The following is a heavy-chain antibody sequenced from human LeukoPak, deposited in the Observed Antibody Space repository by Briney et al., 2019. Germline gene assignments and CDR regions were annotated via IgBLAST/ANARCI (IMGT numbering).Heavy chain of an antibody. J-gene: IGHJ6*02. CDR2: INHSGST. D-gene: IGHD1-7*01. CDR3: ARVITGTTVGLGYYYYGMDV. Sequence: SETLSLTCAVYGGSFSGYYWSWIRQPPGKGLEWIGEINHSGSTNYNPSLKSRVTISVDTSKNQFSLKLSSVTAADTAVYYCARVITGTTVGLGYYYYGMDVWGQGTTVTVSS. V-gene: IGHV4-34*01. CDR1: GGSFSGYY.